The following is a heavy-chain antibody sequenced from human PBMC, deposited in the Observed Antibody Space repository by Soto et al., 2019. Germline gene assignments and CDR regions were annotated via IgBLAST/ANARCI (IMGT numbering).Heavy chain of an antibody. D-gene: IGHD6-13*01. CDR3: AREGNTAAADSNECLQH. V-gene: IGHV1-2*02. Sequence: ASVKVSCKASGYTFTGYYMHWVRQAPGQGLEWMGWINPNSGRTNYAQKFQGRVTMTRDTSIIGAYMELSRLRSDDTAVYYCAREGNTAAADSNECLQHWGQGTLVTVSS. CDR2: INPNSGRT. J-gene: IGHJ1*01. CDR1: GYTFTGYY.